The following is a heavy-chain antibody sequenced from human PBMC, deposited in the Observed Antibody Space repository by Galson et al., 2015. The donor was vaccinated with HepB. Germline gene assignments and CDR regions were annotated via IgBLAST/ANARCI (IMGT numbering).Heavy chain of an antibody. CDR2: ISSSGTI. V-gene: IGHV3-48*01. D-gene: IGHD5-18*01. CDR1: GFTFSTYS. J-gene: IGHJ4*02. CDR3: ARDRYGSY. Sequence: SLRLSCAASGFTFSTYSMNWVRQAPGKGLEWVSYISSSGTIYYADSVKGRFTISRDNAKNSLYLQMSSLRAEDTAVYYCARDRYGSYWGQGTLVTVSS.